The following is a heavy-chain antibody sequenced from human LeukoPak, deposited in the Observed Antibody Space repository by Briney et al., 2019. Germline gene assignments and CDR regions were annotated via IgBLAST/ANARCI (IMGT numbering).Heavy chain of an antibody. CDR3: AKDMGGATALFDY. CDR1: GFTFDGYA. J-gene: IGHJ4*02. Sequence: GGSLRLSCAASGFTFDGYAMHWVRRAPGKGLEWVSGISWNSGSIGYADSVKGRFTISRDNAKNSLYLQMNSLRAEDTALYYCAKDMGGATALFDYWGQGTLVTVSS. V-gene: IGHV3-9*01. D-gene: IGHD1-26*01. CDR2: ISWNSGSI.